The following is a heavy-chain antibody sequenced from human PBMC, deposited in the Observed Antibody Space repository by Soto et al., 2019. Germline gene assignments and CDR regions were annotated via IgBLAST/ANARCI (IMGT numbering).Heavy chain of an antibody. D-gene: IGHD3-22*01. V-gene: IGHV3-23*01. CDR2: ISGSGGST. J-gene: IGHJ4*02. CDR1: GFMFSVNA. Sequence: EVQVLESGGGLVQPGGCLRLSCAASGFMFSVNAMSWVRQAPGKGLEWVSSISGSGGSTDYAGSVEGRFTISRDNSKNPLYLQMNSLRGEDTAIYYCAKHGGSGYYYTAFDEWGQGTLVTVSS. CDR3: AKHGGSGYYYTAFDE.